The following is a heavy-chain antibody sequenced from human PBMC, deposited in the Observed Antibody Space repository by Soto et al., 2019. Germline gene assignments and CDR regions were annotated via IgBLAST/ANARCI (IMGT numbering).Heavy chain of an antibody. CDR3: ARNRRTNSWYAFDI. J-gene: IGHJ3*02. D-gene: IGHD6-13*01. V-gene: IGHV4-28*01. Sequence: QEQRQESGPGLVKPSDTLSLTCAVSGFSISTSNWWGWIRQPPGKGLEWIGYIYYSGSTYYNPSLKSRVTMSVDTSTNQFSLKLRSVTAVDTAVYYCARNRRTNSWYAFDIWGQGTTVTVSS. CDR2: IYYSGST. CDR1: GFSISTSNW.